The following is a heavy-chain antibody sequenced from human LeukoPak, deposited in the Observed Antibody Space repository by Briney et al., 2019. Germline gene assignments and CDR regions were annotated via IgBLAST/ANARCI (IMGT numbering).Heavy chain of an antibody. CDR3: AKDYLMGYEKTYYYDSSGSNLPDY. Sequence: GGSLRLSCAASGFTFSSYAMSWVRQAPGKGLEWVSSINSSSSYIYYADSVKGRFTISRDNAKNSLYLQMNSLRAEDTAVYYCAKDYLMGYEKTYYYDSSGSNLPDYWGQGTLVTVSS. V-gene: IGHV3-21*01. CDR2: INSSSSYI. CDR1: GFTFSSYA. J-gene: IGHJ4*02. D-gene: IGHD3-22*01.